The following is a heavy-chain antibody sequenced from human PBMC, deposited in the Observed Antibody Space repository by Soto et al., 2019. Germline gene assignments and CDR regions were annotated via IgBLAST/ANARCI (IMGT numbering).Heavy chain of an antibody. Sequence: PSETLSLTCTVSGGSISSYYWSWIRQPPGKGLEWIGYIYYSGNTIYSPSLKSRVTISLDASTNQFSLKLSSVTAADTAVYYCARAAAGTDDYFDYWGQGTLVTVSS. V-gene: IGHV4-59*01. CDR1: GGSISSYY. CDR3: ARAAAGTDDYFDY. J-gene: IGHJ4*02. D-gene: IGHD6-13*01. CDR2: IYYSGNT.